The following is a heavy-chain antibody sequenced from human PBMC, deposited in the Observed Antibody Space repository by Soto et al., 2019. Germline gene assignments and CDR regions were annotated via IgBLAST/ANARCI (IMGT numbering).Heavy chain of an antibody. CDR2: INHSGST. CDR3: ARSSIAPRLFMYPFDY. Sequence: SETLSLTCAVYGGSGGSFSGYYWSWIRQPPGKGLEWIGEINHSGSTNYNPSLKSRVTISVDTSKNQFSLKLSSVTAADTAVYYCARSSIAPRLFMYPFDYWGQGTLVTVSS. CDR1: GGSGGSFSGYY. D-gene: IGHD6-6*01. V-gene: IGHV4-34*01. J-gene: IGHJ4*02.